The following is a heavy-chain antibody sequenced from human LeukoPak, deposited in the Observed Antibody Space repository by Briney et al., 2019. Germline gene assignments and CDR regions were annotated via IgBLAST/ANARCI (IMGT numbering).Heavy chain of an antibody. CDR2: INPNSGGT. CDR3: ARDSESQVQGTFDL. D-gene: IGHD1-1*01. Sequence: GASVKVSCKASGYTFTGYYMHWVRQPPGQGLEWMGWINPNSGGTNYAQKLQGRVTMTTDTSTSTAYMELRSLRSDDTAVYYCARDSESQVQGTFDLWGQGTLVTVSS. CDR1: GYTFTGYY. V-gene: IGHV1-2*02. J-gene: IGHJ4*02.